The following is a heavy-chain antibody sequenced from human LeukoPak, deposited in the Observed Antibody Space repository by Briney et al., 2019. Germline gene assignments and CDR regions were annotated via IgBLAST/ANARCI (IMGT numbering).Heavy chain of an antibody. CDR3: TTEPGSNYYFDY. D-gene: IGHD1-20*01. J-gene: IGHJ4*02. CDR1: GFTFSTSW. Sequence: GGSLRLSCAASGFTFSTSWMNWVRQAPGKGLEWVANINQDGSEKYYVDSVKGRFSISRDNAKNSLYLQMNSLKTEDTAVYYCTTEPGSNYYFDYWGQGTLVTVSS. V-gene: IGHV3-7*03. CDR2: INQDGSEK.